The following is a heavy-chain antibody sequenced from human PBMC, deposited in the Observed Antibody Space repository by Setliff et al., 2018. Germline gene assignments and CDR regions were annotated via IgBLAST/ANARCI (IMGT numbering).Heavy chain of an antibody. Sequence: PGGSLRLSCAASGFTFSSYWMHWVRQAPGKGLEWVSYISSSSSIIYYADSVKGRFTISRDNAKNSLYLQMNSLRAEDTAVYYCARGGDYCGGECYIPPPDSYWGQGTLVTVSS. D-gene: IGHD2-21*01. CDR3: ARGGDYCGGECYIPPPDSY. CDR1: GFTFSSYW. CDR2: ISSSSSII. J-gene: IGHJ4*02. V-gene: IGHV3-48*04.